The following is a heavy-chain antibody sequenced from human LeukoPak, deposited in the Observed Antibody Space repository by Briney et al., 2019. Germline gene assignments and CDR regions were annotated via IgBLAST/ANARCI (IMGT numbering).Heavy chain of an antibody. D-gene: IGHD3-22*01. Sequence: GGSLRLSCAASGFTFSSYAMSWVRQAPGKGLEWVSAISGSGGSTYYADSVKGRFTISRDNSKNTLYLQMNSLRAEDTAVYYCAKDRTNYYDSSGYLWTFDYWGQGTLVTVSS. CDR3: AKDRTNYYDSSGYLWTFDY. J-gene: IGHJ4*02. V-gene: IGHV3-23*01. CDR2: ISGSGGST. CDR1: GFTFSSYA.